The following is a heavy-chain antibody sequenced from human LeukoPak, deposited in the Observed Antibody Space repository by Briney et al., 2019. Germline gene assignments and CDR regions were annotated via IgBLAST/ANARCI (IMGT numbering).Heavy chain of an antibody. V-gene: IGHV1-8*01. D-gene: IGHD5-12*01. CDR1: GCTFTSYD. Sequence: ASVKVSCKASGCTFTSYDINWVRQATGQGLEWMGWMNPNSGNTGYAQKFQGRVTMTSNTSISTAYMELSSLRSEDTAVYYCARGYSGYDSSDYYYYYMDVWGKGTTVTV. CDR3: ARGYSGYDSSDYYYYYMDV. J-gene: IGHJ6*03. CDR2: MNPNSGNT.